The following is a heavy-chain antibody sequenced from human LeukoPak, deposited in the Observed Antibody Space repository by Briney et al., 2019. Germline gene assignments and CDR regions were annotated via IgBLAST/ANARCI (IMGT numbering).Heavy chain of an antibody. CDR2: INHSGST. J-gene: IGHJ5*02. CDR3: ATTPNCRGGSCYSRWFDP. CDR1: GGSFSGYY. D-gene: IGHD2-15*01. V-gene: IGHV4-34*01. Sequence: PSETLSLTCAVYGGSFSGYYWSWIRQPPGKGLEWIGEINHSGSTNYNPSLKSRVTISVDTSKNQFSLKLSSVTATDTAVYYCATTPNCRGGSCYSRWFDPWGQGTLVTVSS.